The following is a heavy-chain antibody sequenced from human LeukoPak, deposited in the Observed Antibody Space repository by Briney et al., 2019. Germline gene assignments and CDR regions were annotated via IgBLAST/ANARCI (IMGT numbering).Heavy chain of an antibody. Sequence: ASVNVSCKASGYTFTSYDINWVRQATGQGLEWMGWMNPNSGNTGYAQKFQGRVTMTRNTSISTAYMELSSLRSEDTAVYYCARYYYDSSGYYYVGYWGQGTLVTVSS. D-gene: IGHD3-22*01. CDR1: GYTFTSYD. CDR3: ARYYYDSSGYYYVGY. CDR2: MNPNSGNT. J-gene: IGHJ4*02. V-gene: IGHV1-8*01.